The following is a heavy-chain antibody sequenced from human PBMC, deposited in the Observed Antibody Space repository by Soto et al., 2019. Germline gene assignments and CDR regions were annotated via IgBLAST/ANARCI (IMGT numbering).Heavy chain of an antibody. J-gene: IGHJ4*02. D-gene: IGHD2-8*02. CDR1: GGAFGRYS. CDR3: ARDYTGRGYFDH. CDR2: INTYSDRT. V-gene: IGHV1-18*01. Sequence: GASVKVSCKASGGAFGRYSVSWVRQAPGQGLEWLGWINTYSDRTNYAQEFQGRVSMTTEKSTSTVYMELRSLRSGDTALYYCARDYTGRGYFDHWGQGSLVTVSS.